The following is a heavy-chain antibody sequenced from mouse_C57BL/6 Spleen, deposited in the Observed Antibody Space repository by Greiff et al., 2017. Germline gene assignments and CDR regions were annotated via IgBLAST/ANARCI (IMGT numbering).Heavy chain of an antibody. CDR3: ARDPVYDGYHLFAY. J-gene: IGHJ3*01. Sequence: QVQLQQPGAELVRPGTSVKLSCKASGYTFTSYWMHWVKQRPGQGLEWIGVIDPSDSYTNYNQKFKGKATLTVDTSSSTAYMQLSSLTSEDSAVYDCARDPVYDGYHLFAYWGQGTLVTVSA. CDR1: GYTFTSYW. D-gene: IGHD2-3*01. CDR2: IDPSDSYT. V-gene: IGHV1-59*01.